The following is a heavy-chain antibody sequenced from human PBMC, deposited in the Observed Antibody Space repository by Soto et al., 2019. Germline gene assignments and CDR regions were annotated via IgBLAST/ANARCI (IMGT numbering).Heavy chain of an antibody. CDR3: ARDPLYCSGGSCYSRYWYFDL. CDR2: IIPILGIA. D-gene: IGHD2-15*01. V-gene: IGHV1-69*08. CDR1: GGTFSSYT. J-gene: IGHJ2*01. Sequence: QVQLVQSGAEVKKPGSSVKVSCKASGGTFSSYTISWVRQAPGQGLEWMGRIIPILGIANYAQKFQGRVTITADKSTSTAYMELSSLRSEDTAVYYCARDPLYCSGGSCYSRYWYFDLWGRGTLVTVSS.